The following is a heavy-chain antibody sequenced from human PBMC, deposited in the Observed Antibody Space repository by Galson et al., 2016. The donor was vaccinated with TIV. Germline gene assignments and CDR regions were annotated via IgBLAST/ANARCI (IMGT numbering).Heavy chain of an antibody. D-gene: IGHD6-13*01. V-gene: IGHV1-18*04. CDR3: ARDAPYSSSWSIDY. CDR1: GYTFTNYG. Sequence: SVKVSCKASGYTFTNYGISWVRQAPGQGLEWMGWISGYDTNTEYVQKLQDRVTMTKDTSPSTAYMELRSLRYDDTAVYYCARDAPYSSSWSIDYWGQGSLVTVSS. J-gene: IGHJ4*02. CDR2: ISGYDTNT.